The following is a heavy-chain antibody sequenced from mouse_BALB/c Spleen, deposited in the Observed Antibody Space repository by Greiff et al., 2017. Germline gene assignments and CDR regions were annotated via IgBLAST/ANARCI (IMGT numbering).Heavy chain of an antibody. CDR2: ILPGSGST. CDR1: GYTFSSYW. J-gene: IGHJ2*01. Sequence: QVQLKQSGAELMKPGASVKISCKATGYTFSSYWIEWVKQRPGHGLEWIGEILPGSGSTNYNEKFKGKATFTADTSSNTAYMQLSSLTSEDSAVYYCARDYGSSLYYFDYWGQGTTLTVSS. D-gene: IGHD1-1*01. CDR3: ARDYGSSLYYFDY. V-gene: IGHV1-9*01.